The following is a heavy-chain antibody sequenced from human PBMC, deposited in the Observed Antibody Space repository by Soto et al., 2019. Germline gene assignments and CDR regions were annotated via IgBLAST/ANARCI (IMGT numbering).Heavy chain of an antibody. CDR3: AKGVAVAGYDYGLDV. J-gene: IGHJ6*02. Sequence: QVQLVESGGGLVKSGGSLRLSCAASGFIFSNYYLTWIRQAPGRGLEWISYISSSGSTTDYADSVKGRFIISRDNSKNSLYLQMDFLRADDTAVYYCAKGVAVAGYDYGLDVWGQGTTVSVSS. V-gene: IGHV3-11*01. CDR2: ISSSGSTT. CDR1: GFIFSNYY. D-gene: IGHD6-19*01.